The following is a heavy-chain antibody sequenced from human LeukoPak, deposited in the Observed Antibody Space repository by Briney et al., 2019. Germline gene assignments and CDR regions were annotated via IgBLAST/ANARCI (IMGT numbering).Heavy chain of an antibody. CDR3: ARDSEGGNDSGSYYLDY. D-gene: IGHD3-10*01. J-gene: IGHJ4*02. CDR1: GYTFTGYY. V-gene: IGHV1-2*02. CDR2: INPNSGGT. Sequence: ASVKVSCKASGYTFTGYYMHWVRQAPGQGLEWMGWINPNSGGTNYAQKFQGRATMTRDTSISTAYMELSRLRSDDTAVYYCARDSEGGNDSGSYYLDYWGQGTLVTVSS.